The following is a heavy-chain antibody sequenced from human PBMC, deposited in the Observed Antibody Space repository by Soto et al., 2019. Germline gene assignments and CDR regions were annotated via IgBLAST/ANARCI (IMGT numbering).Heavy chain of an antibody. J-gene: IGHJ4*02. CDR1: GFTFNNYA. D-gene: IGHD3-10*01. V-gene: IGHV3-23*01. CDR3: AKSVYGSGTPVDY. Sequence: GGSLRLSCAASGFTFNNYAMSWVRQAPGKGLEWVSAISGSGGNTYYADSVKGRFTISRDNSKNTLYLQMNSLRAEDTAVYYCAKSVYGSGTPVDYWGQGTLVTVSS. CDR2: ISGSGGNT.